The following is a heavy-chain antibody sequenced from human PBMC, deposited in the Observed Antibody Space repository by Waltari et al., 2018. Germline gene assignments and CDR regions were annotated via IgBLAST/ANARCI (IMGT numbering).Heavy chain of an antibody. D-gene: IGHD3-10*01. CDR3: AKFIGSQWD. J-gene: IGHJ4*02. CDR1: GFTFSAYA. V-gene: IGHV3-23*01. Sequence: EVQLLESGGGLVQPGGSLRLSCAASGFTFSAYAMSWGRQVPGKGLEWVSSISGSSAHIYYTDSVRGRFTISRDSSKNTLYLQMNNVRAEDTAVYYCAKFIGSQWDWGQGTLVTVSS. CDR2: ISGSSAHI.